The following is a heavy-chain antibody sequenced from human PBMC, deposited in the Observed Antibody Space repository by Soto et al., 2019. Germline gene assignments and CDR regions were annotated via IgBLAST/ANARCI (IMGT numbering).Heavy chain of an antibody. CDR3: ARGGNSGYYYE. J-gene: IGHJ4*02. D-gene: IGHD5-12*01. V-gene: IGHV1-2*02. CDR1: GYTFTDYY. Sequence: ASVKVSCKASGYTFTDYYIHWVQQAPGQGLEWMGWINPKTGGTKFVQKFQGRVTMTRDTPITIAYMELSRLKYDDTAVYYCARGGNSGYYYEWGQGALVTVSS. CDR2: INPKTGGT.